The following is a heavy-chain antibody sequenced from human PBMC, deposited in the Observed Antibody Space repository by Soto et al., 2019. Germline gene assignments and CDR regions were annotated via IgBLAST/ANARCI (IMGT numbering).Heavy chain of an antibody. CDR2: IYYSGST. CDR3: AREIGCSGGSSDQGGCQNYYYGMDV. Sequence: SETLSLTCTVSGGSISSSIYYWSWIRQPPGKGLEWIGSIYYSGSTYYNPSLKSRVTISVDTSKNQFSLKLSSVTAEDTAVYYCAREIGCSGGSSDQGGCQNYYYGMDVWGQGTTVTVSS. J-gene: IGHJ6*02. V-gene: IGHV4-39*02. D-gene: IGHD2-15*01. CDR1: GGSISSSIYY.